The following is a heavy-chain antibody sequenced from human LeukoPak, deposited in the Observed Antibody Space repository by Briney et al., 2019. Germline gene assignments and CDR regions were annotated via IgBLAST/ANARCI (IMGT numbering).Heavy chain of an antibody. CDR2: IKTDGGST. D-gene: IGHD2-2*02. CDR3: GRGFSIVPAGIPDY. CDR1: GFTFGSYW. V-gene: IGHV3-74*01. Sequence: PGGSLRLSCAASGFTFGSYWMHWVRQAPGKGLVWVSRIKTDGGSTTYADSVKGRFTISRDNAKNTLYLQMNSLRAEDTAVYYCGRGFSIVPAGIPDYWGLGTLVTVSS. J-gene: IGHJ4*02.